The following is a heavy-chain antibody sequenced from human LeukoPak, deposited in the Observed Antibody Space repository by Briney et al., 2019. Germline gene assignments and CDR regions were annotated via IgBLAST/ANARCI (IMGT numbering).Heavy chain of an antibody. D-gene: IGHD3-22*01. CDR3: ARVVWYYYDSSGYFDY. Sequence: GASVTVSCKASGFTFTNYDISWVRQAPGQGLEWMGWISAYNGNTNYAQKLQGRVTMTTDTSTSTAYMELRSLRSDDTAVYYCARVVWYYYDSSGYFDYWGQGTLVTVSS. J-gene: IGHJ4*02. CDR2: ISAYNGNT. V-gene: IGHV1-18*01. CDR1: GFTFTNYD.